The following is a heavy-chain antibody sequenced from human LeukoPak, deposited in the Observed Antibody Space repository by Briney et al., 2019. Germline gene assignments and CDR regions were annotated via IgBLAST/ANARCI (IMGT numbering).Heavy chain of an antibody. D-gene: IGHD6-6*01. CDR3: AKEIGAIGRPAVDY. CDR2: ISKDGGT. V-gene: IGHV3-23*01. J-gene: IGHJ4*02. Sequence: PGGSLRLSCAATGFTFRDYAMSWVRQAPGKGLEWGSGISKDGGTFYTDSVKGRFTISRDNSKNTLYLHMSSLGAADTAIYYCAKEIGAIGRPAVDYWGQGTLVTVSS. CDR1: GFTFRDYA.